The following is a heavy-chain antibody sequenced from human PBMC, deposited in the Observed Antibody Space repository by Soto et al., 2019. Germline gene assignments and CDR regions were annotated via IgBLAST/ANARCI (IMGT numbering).Heavy chain of an antibody. D-gene: IGHD3-16*01. CDR3: ATYTGYGMDV. CDR1: GFIVSSKY. J-gene: IGHJ6*02. CDR2: IYTGGST. V-gene: IGHV3-53*02. Sequence: EVQMVETGGGLIQPGGSLRLSCAVSGFIVSSKYMTWVRQAPGKGLEWVSVIYTGGSTHYADSARGRFTISRDSSKNTLYLQTNSLRAEDAAVYYCATYTGYGMDVWGQGTTVTVSS.